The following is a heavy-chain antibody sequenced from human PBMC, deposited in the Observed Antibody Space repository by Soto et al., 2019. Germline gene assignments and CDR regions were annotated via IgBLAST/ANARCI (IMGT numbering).Heavy chain of an antibody. J-gene: IGHJ3*02. Sequence: SVKVSCKASGFTFTSSAMQWVRQARGQRLEWIGWIVVGSGNTNYAQKFQERVTITRDMSTSTAYMELSSLRSEDTAVYYCAAAFPLTIFGVVTGPDAFDIWGQGTMVTVSS. CDR1: GFTFTSSA. D-gene: IGHD3-3*01. V-gene: IGHV1-58*02. CDR3: AAAFPLTIFGVVTGPDAFDI. CDR2: IVVGSGNT.